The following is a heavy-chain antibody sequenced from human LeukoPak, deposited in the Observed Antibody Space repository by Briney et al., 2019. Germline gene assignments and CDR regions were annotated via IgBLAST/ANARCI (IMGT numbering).Heavy chain of an antibody. CDR2: IYSGGST. V-gene: IGHV3-53*01. Sequence: GGSLRLSCAASGFSVSSNYMSWVRQAPGKGLEWVSVIYSGGSTYYADSVKGRFTISRDNSKNTLYLQMNSLRAEDTAVYYCARDEEGSYSFDYWGQGTLVTVSS. CDR3: ARDEEGSYSFDY. CDR1: GFSVSSNY. D-gene: IGHD1-26*01. J-gene: IGHJ4*02.